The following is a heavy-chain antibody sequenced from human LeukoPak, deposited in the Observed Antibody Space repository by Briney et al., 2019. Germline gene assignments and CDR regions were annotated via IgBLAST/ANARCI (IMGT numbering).Heavy chain of an antibody. CDR3: AREGRYSGYRY. CDR2: INPNSGGT. J-gene: IGHJ4*02. CDR1: GYSLTHYY. Sequence: ASVKVSCKASGYSLTHYYIHWVRQAPGQGLEWMGWINPNSGGTNYAQKSQGRVTMTRDTSISTAYMELSRLRSDDTAVYYCAREGRYSGYRYWGQGTLVTVSS. V-gene: IGHV1-2*02. D-gene: IGHD5-12*01.